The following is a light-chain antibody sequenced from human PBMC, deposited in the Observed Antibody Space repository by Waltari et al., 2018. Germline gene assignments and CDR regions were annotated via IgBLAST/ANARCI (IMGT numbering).Light chain of an antibody. V-gene: IGLV3-25*03. CDR3: QSADNSNTYVI. CDR2: KDS. CDR1: ALPNQY. Sequence: SYELTQPPSVSVPPGQTARIPCSGNALPNQYGYWYQQKPGQAPVLVIVKDSERPSGIPERFSGSSSGTTVTLTISGVQAEDEADYYCQSADNSNTYVIFGGGTKLTVL. J-gene: IGLJ2*01.